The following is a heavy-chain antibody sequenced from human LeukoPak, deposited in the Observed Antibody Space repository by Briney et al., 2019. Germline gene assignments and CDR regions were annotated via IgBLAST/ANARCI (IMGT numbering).Heavy chain of an antibody. J-gene: IGHJ3*02. CDR2: ISSSSSYI. CDR3: ARDGSELGYAFDI. Sequence: GGSLRLSCAASGFTFSSYSMNWVRQAPGKGLEWVSSISSSSSYIYYADSVKGRFTISRDNAKNSLYLQMNSLRAEDTAVYYCARDGSELGYAFDIWGQGTMVTVSS. D-gene: IGHD1-26*01. V-gene: IGHV3-21*01. CDR1: GFTFSSYS.